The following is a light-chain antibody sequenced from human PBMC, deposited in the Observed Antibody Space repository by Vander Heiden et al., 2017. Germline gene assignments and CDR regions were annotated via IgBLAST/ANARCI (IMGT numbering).Light chain of an antibody. J-gene: IGLJ3*02. V-gene: IGLV2-14*04. Sequence: GTSSDVGGYNYVSWYQQHPGKAPKLIIYDVSNRPSGVSNRFSGSKSGNTASLTISGLQAEDEADYYCSSYTSNSTVVFGGGTKLTVL. CDR2: DVS. CDR3: SSYTSNSTVV. CDR1: SSDVGGYNY.